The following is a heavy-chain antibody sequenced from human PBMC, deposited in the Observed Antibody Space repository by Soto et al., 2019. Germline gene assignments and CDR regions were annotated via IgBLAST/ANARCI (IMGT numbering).Heavy chain of an antibody. D-gene: IGHD2-21*02. J-gene: IGHJ6*02. V-gene: IGHV3-30*18. CDR1: GFTFSSYG. CDR2: ISYDGSNK. Sequence: QVQLVESGGGVVQPGRSLGLSCAASGFTFSSYGMHWVRQAPGKGLEWVAVISYDGSNKYYADSVKGRFTISRDNSKNTXHLQMNSLRAEDTAVYYCAKDWDIVVVTAIRYGMDVWGQGTTVTVSS. CDR3: AKDWDIVVVTAIRYGMDV.